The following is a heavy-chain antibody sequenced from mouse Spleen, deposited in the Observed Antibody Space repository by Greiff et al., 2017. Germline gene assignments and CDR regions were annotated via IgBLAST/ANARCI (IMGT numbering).Heavy chain of an antibody. J-gene: IGHJ2*01. Sequence: LVESDAELVKPGASVKISCKASGYAFSSSWMNWVKQRPGKGLEWIGRIYPGDGDTNYNGKFKGKATLTADKSSSTAYMQLSSLTSEDSAVYFCARALYYGGFDYWGQGTTLTVSS. V-gene: IGHV1-82*01. D-gene: IGHD1-1*01. CDR2: IYPGDGDT. CDR1: GYAFSSSW. CDR3: ARALYYGGFDY.